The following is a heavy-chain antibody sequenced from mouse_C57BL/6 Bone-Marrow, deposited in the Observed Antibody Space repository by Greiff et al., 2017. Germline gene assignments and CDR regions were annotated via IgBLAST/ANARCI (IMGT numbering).Heavy chain of an antibody. D-gene: IGHD1-1*01. CDR3: ARNNYYGSSYLYYYAMDY. CDR1: GFSLTSYA. Sequence: QVQLKESGPGLVAPSQSLSITCTVSGFSLTSYAISWVRQPPGQGLEWLGVIWTGGGTNYTSALKSRLSISKDNSKSQVFLKMNSLQTDDTARYYCARNNYYGSSYLYYYAMDYWGQGTSVTVSS. V-gene: IGHV2-9-1*01. CDR2: IWTGGGT. J-gene: IGHJ4*01.